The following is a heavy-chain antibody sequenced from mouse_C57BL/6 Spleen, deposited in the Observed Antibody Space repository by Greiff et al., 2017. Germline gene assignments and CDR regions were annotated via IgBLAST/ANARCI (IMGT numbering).Heavy chain of an antibody. J-gene: IGHJ2*01. CDR3: ASGGGYSLFDY. Sequence: QVQLQQSGAELVKPGASVKISCTASGYAFSSYWMNWVKQRPGKGLEWIGQIYPGNGDTNYNGKFKGKATLTADKSSSTAYMQLSSLTSEDAAVYCCASGGGYSLFDYWGQGTTLTGAS. D-gene: IGHD2-3*01. V-gene: IGHV1-80*01. CDR2: IYPGNGDT. CDR1: GYAFSSYW.